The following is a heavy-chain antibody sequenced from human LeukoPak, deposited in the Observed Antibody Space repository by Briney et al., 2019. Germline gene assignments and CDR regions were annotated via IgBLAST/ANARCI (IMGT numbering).Heavy chain of an antibody. CDR1: GFSLSPSRVG. J-gene: IGHJ3*02. V-gene: IGHV2-5*02. Sequence: SGPTLVKPTQTLPLTFTFSGFSLSPSRVGAGWMLQPPGKALEWLSPISWDDDKRYSPSLNSRLTTTKDTSKNQVVLTMTNMDPVDTATYYCAHRRTAARPGYDAFDIWGQGTMVTVSS. CDR3: AHRRTAARPGYDAFDI. CDR2: ISWDDDK. D-gene: IGHD6-6*01.